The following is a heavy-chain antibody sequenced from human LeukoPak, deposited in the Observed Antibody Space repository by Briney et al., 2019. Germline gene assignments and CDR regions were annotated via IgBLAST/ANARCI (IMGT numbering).Heavy chain of an antibody. CDR1: GGXISSSGSY. CDR2: IYDSGST. D-gene: IGHD5-18*01. Sequence: PSETLSLTCTVSGGXISSSGSYWAWIRQPPGKGLEWIGSIYDSGSTHYNPSLKSRVTISVDTSKNQFSLKLSSVTAADTAVYYCATNGYSYGYHGYWGQGTLVTVSS. J-gene: IGHJ4*02. V-gene: IGHV4-39*07. CDR3: ATNGYSYGYHGY.